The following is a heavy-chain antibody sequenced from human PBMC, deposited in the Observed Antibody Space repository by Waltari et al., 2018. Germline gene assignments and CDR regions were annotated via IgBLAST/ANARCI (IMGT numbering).Heavy chain of an antibody. CDR3: VKEGVPTPGNWYFDL. CDR2: IDSAGHT. CDR1: GFTFSSYD. D-gene: IGHD1-1*01. Sequence: EVQLVVSGGGLVQPGGSLRLFCAASGFTFSSYDMHWVRQVTGKRLEWVSAIDSAGHTSFADSVTGRFTISRENAKNSMYLQMNSLTAGDTAVYYCVKEGVPTPGNWYFDLWGRGTLVTVSS. J-gene: IGHJ2*01. V-gene: IGHV3-13*01.